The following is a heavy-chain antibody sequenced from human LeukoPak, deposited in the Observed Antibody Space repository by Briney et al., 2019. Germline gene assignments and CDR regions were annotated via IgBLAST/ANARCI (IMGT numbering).Heavy chain of an antibody. CDR3: ATDLSRDYVWGSYRYTGFDY. CDR2: INPNSGGT. CDR1: GYTFTGYY. V-gene: IGHV1-2*06. D-gene: IGHD3-16*02. J-gene: IGHJ4*02. Sequence: ASVKVSCKASGYTFTGYYMHWVRQAPGQGLEWMGRINPNSGGTNYAQKFQGRVTMTRDTSISTAYMELSRLRSDDTAVYYCATDLSRDYVWGSYRYTGFDYWGQGTLVTVSS.